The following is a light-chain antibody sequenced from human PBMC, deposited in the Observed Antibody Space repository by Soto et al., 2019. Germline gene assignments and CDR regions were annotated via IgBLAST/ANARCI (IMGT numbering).Light chain of an antibody. CDR3: SSYTSSGARV. CDR2: EVS. V-gene: IGLV2-14*01. CDR1: SSDVGGYNY. Sequence: QSVLTQPASVSGSPGQSITISCTGTSSDVGGYNYVSWYQQHPGKAPKLMIYEVSNRPTGISNRFSGSKSGNTASLTISGLQAEDEAIYYCSSYTSSGARVFGTGTKLTVL. J-gene: IGLJ1*01.